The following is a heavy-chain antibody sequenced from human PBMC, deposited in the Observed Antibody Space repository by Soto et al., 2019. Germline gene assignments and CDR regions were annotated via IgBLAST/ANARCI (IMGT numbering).Heavy chain of an antibody. V-gene: IGHV2-5*02. D-gene: IGHD3-9*01. CDR2: IYWDDSK. CDR3: AHKGPEDWPLDY. CDR1: GFSLSTSGVG. Sequence: QITLKESGPTLVRPTQTLTLTCAFSGFSLSTSGVGVGWIRQPPGKALEWLAVIYWDDSKHYSPSLRSRLTIPKDASKIKVIPAMTNMDPMDTGTYYCAHKGPEDWPLDYWGQGTLVTVSS. J-gene: IGHJ4*02.